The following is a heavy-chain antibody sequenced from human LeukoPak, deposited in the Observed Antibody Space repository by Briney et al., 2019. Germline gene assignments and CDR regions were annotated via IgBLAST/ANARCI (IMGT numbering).Heavy chain of an antibody. CDR3: ASQETPGTFAYYGMDV. J-gene: IGHJ6*02. CDR1: GYTFTSYA. CDR2: INAGNGNT. Sequence: VKVSCKASGYTFTSYAMHWVRQAPGQRLEWMGWINAGNGNTKYSQKFQGRVTITRDTSASTAYMELSSLRSEDTAVYYCASQETPGTFAYYGMDVWGQGTTVTVSS. V-gene: IGHV1-3*01.